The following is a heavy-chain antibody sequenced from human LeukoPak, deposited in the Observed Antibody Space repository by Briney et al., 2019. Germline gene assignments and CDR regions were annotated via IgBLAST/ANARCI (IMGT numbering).Heavy chain of an antibody. V-gene: IGHV4-59*01. J-gene: IGHJ5*02. Sequence: SEALSLTCTVSGGSISTYYWSWIRQPPGKGLEWLGYVSNGGSTKYNPSLKSRVTISVDTSKNQFSLNLSSVTAADTAVYYCARGGYNFDPWGQGTLVTVSS. CDR1: GGSISTYY. CDR3: ARGGYNFDP. D-gene: IGHD5-24*01. CDR2: VSNGGST.